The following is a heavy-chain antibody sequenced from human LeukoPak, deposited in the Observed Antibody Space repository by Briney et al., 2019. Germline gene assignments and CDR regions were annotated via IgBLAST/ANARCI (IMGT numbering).Heavy chain of an antibody. Sequence: NAGGSLRLSCAASGFTFSSYSMNWVRQAPGKGLEWVSSISSSSSYIYYADSVKGRFTISRDNAKNSLYLQMNSLRAEDTAVYYCARDGTGDHRLDYWGQGTLVTVSS. CDR3: ARDGTGDHRLDY. J-gene: IGHJ4*02. CDR1: GFTFSSYS. D-gene: IGHD7-27*01. CDR2: ISSSSSYI. V-gene: IGHV3-21*01.